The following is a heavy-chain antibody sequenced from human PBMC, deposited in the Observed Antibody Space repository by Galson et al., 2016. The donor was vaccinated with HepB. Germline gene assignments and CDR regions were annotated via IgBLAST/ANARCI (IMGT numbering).Heavy chain of an antibody. V-gene: IGHV3-30*04. CDR1: GFAFSVDT. CDR2: ISSDSSHK. Sequence: SLRLSCAASGFAFSVDTMHWVRQAPGKGLEWVTVISSDSSHKYYADSVKGRFTISRDNSKDTLYLQMNSLRTEDTALYYCARDIIGGLPDYFDYCGQGTLVTVSS. CDR3: ARDIIGGLPDYFDY. D-gene: IGHD3-16*01. J-gene: IGHJ4*02.